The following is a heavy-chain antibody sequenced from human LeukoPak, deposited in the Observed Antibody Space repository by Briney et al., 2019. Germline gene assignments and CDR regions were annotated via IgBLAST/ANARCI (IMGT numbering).Heavy chain of an antibody. CDR2: IYTGGNT. CDR1: GFTVDSNY. V-gene: IGHV3-53*01. J-gene: IGHJ4*02. CDR3: ARGDDSGYYDYFDY. Sequence: GGSLRLSCAASGFTVDSNYLSWFRQAPGKGLEWVSTIYTGGNTYYAASVKGRFTISRDFSKNTVFLHMNSLRAEDTAMYYCARGDDSGYYDYFDYWGQGALVTVSS. D-gene: IGHD3-22*01.